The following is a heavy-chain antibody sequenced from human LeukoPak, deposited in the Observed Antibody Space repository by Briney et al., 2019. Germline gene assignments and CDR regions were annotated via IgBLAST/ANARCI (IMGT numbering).Heavy chain of an antibody. CDR3: AKVKGGGEYYDILTGYLARFYFDY. Sequence: PGASLRLSCAASGFTFSSYAMSWVRQAPGKGLEWVSAISGSGGSTYYADSVKGRFTISRDNSKNTLYLQMNSLRAEDTAVYYCAKVKGGGEYYDILTGYLARFYFDYWGQGTLVTVSS. CDR2: ISGSGGST. V-gene: IGHV3-23*01. CDR1: GFTFSSYA. J-gene: IGHJ4*02. D-gene: IGHD3-9*01.